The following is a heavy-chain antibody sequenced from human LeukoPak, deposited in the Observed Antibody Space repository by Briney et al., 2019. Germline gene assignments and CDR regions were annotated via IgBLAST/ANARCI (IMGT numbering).Heavy chain of an antibody. CDR3: ARGEGELGYCSGGSCYAMNDYYYYYYMDV. J-gene: IGHJ6*03. D-gene: IGHD2-15*01. V-gene: IGHV7-4-1*02. CDR1: GYTFTNYG. Sequence: ASVKVSCKASGYTFTNYGINWVRQAPGQGLEWVGWINTNTGNPTYAQGFTGRFVFSLDTSVSTAYLQISSLKAEDTAVYYCARGEGELGYCSGGSCYAMNDYYYYYYMDVWGKGTTVTVSS. CDR2: INTNTGNP.